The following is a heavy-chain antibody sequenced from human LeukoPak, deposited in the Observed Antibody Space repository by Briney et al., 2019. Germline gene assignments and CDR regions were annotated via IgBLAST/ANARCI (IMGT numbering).Heavy chain of an antibody. J-gene: IGHJ4*02. D-gene: IGHD3-10*01. CDR1: GGSFSGYY. Sequence: SETLSLTCAFYGGSFSGYYWSWIRQPPGKGLEWIGEINHSGSTNYNPSLKSRVTISVDTSKNQFSLKLSSVTAADTAVYYCARLSSLRGSGSYYGHDYWGQGTLVTVSS. CDR3: ARLSSLRGSGSYYGHDY. CDR2: INHSGST. V-gene: IGHV4-34*01.